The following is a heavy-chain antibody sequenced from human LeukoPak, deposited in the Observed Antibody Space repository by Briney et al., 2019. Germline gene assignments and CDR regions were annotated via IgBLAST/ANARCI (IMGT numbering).Heavy chain of an antibody. D-gene: IGHD3-22*01. CDR1: GFTFSSYA. J-gene: IGHJ4*02. CDR2: ISGSGGST. V-gene: IGHV3-23*01. CDR3: AKGSLTDYYDSSGYYYPYFDY. Sequence: GGSLRLSCAASGFTFSSYAMSWVRQAPGKGLEWVSAISGSGGSTYYADSVKGRFTISRDNSKNTLYLQMNGLRAEDTAVYYCAKGSLTDYYDSSGYYYPYFDYWGQGTLVTVSS.